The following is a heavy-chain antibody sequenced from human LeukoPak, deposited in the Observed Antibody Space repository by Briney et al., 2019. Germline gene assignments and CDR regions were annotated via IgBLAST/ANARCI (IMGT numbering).Heavy chain of an antibody. CDR2: IIPILGIA. V-gene: IGHV1-69*04. CDR3: ARADGYSSGPPGY. J-gene: IGHJ4*02. D-gene: IGHD6-19*01. CDR1: GGTFSSYA. Sequence: ASVKVSCKASGGTFSSYAISWVRQAPGQGLEWMGRIIPILGIANYAQKFQGRVTITADKSTSAAYMELSSLRSEDTAVYYCARADGYSSGPPGYWGQGTLVTVSS.